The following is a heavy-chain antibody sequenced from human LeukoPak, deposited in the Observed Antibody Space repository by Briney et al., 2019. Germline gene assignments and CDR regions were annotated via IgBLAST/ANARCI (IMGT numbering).Heavy chain of an antibody. V-gene: IGHV4-59*01. Sequence: PSETLSLTCTVSGGSISNYYWSWIRQPPGKGLEWIGYIYYSGSTNYNPSLKSRVTISVDTSKNQFSLKLSSVTAADTAVYYCARVGIAAARWFDPWGQGTLVTVSS. CDR3: ARVGIAAARWFDP. CDR2: IYYSGST. J-gene: IGHJ5*02. CDR1: GGSISNYY. D-gene: IGHD6-13*01.